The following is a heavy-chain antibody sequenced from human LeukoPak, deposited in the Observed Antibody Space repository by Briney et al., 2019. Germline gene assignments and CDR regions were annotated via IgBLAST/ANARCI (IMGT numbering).Heavy chain of an antibody. V-gene: IGHV1-18*01. J-gene: IGHJ4*02. CDR2: ISAYNGNT. CDR1: GYTFTSYG. D-gene: IGHD4-23*01. Sequence: ASVKVSCKASGYTFTSYGISWVRQAPGQGLEWMGWISAYNGNTNYAQKLQGRVTMTTDTSTSTAYMELRSLRSDDTAVYYCARDVSFPYDYGGNSEGGFDYWGQGTLVTVSS. CDR3: ARDVSFPYDYGGNSEGGFDY.